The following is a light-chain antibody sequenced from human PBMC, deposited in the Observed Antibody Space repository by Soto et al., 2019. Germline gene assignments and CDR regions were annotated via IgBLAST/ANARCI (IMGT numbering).Light chain of an antibody. CDR1: QDISNY. V-gene: IGKV1-27*01. J-gene: IGKJ5*01. CDR2: TAS. Sequence: DIQMTQSPSTLSASVGDIVTITFRASQDISNYLAWYQQTPGKVPKLLIYTASTLQSGVPSRFSGSGSGTDFTLTISSLQPEDVATYYCQKYNSALTFGQGTRLEI. CDR3: QKYNSALT.